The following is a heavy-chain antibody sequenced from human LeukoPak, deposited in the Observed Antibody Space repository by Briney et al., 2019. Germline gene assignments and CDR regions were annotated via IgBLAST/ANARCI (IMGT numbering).Heavy chain of an antibody. J-gene: IGHJ4*02. D-gene: IGHD3-22*01. Sequence: GSLRLSCAASGFTFSSYAMSWIRQPPGKGLEWIGEINHSGSTNYNPSLKSRVTISVDTSKNQFSLKLSSVTAADTAVYYCARGHTYYYDSSGYQDFDYWGQGTLVTVSS. V-gene: IGHV4-34*01. CDR2: INHSGST. CDR1: GFTFSSYA. CDR3: ARGHTYYYDSSGYQDFDY.